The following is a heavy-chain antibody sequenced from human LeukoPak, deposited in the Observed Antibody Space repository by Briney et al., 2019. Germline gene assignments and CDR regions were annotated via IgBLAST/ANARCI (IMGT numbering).Heavy chain of an antibody. CDR3: ARDRRVAALSNNWSDP. J-gene: IGHJ5*02. D-gene: IGHD6-13*01. CDR1: GYTFTGYY. V-gene: IGHV1-2*06. Sequence: ASVKVSCKASGYTFTGYYMHWVRQAPGQGLEWMGRINPNSGGTNYAQKFQGRVTMTRDTSISTAYMELSRLRSDDTAVYYCARDRRVAALSNNWSDPWGQGTLVTVSS. CDR2: INPNSGGT.